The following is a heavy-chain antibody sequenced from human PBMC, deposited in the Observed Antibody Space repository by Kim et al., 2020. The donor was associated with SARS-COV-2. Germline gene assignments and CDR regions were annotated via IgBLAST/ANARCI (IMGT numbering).Heavy chain of an antibody. CDR3: ARPNSSGWYQIGFDY. V-gene: IGHV4-34*01. D-gene: IGHD6-19*01. J-gene: IGHJ4*02. CDR2: INHSGST. CDR1: GGSFSGYY. Sequence: SETLSLTCAVYGGSFSGYYWSWIRQPPGKGLEWIGEINHSGSTNYNPSLKSRVTISVDTSKNQFSLKLSSVTAADTAVYYCARPNSSGWYQIGFDYWGQGTLVTVSS.